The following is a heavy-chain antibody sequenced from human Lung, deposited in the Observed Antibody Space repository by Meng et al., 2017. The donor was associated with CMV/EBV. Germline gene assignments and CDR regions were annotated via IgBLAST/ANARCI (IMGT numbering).Heavy chain of an antibody. D-gene: IGHD3-10*01. CDR1: GCSISSGGYY. CDR3: ARASYGSGSPLGESWFDP. CDR2: IHSSGST. Sequence: QGRLTGSGPGLLKPSQTLSLTCTVSGCSISSGGYYWSWIRQHPGKGLEWIGYIHSSGSTYYNPSLRSRLTISVDTSKNQFSLKLSSVTAADTAVYYCARASYGSGSPLGESWFDPWGQGTLVTVSS. J-gene: IGHJ5*02. V-gene: IGHV4-31*03.